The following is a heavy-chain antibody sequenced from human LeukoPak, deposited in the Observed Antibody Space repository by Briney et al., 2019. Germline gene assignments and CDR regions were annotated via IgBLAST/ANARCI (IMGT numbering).Heavy chain of an antibody. D-gene: IGHD2-15*01. Sequence: GGSLRLSCAASGFTFSSYAMSWVRQAPGKGLEWVSTISGSGGSTYYADSVKGRFTISRDNSKNTLYLQMNSLRAEDTAVYYCAKDQKYCSGGSCYSDNWFDPWGQGTLVIVSS. CDR3: AKDQKYCSGGSCYSDNWFDP. CDR2: ISGSGGST. CDR1: GFTFSSYA. J-gene: IGHJ5*02. V-gene: IGHV3-23*01.